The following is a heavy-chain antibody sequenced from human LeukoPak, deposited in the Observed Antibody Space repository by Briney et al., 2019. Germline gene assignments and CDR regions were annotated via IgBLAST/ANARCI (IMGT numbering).Heavy chain of an antibody. CDR2: IIPILGIA. CDR3: ARGIAAAGAFDY. CDR1: GGTSSSYA. J-gene: IGHJ4*02. Sequence: SVKVSCKASGGTSSSYAISWVRQAPGQGLEWMGRIIPILGIANYAQKFQGRVTITADKSTSTAYMELSSLRSEDTAVYYCARGIAAAGAFDYWGQGTLVTVSS. D-gene: IGHD6-13*01. V-gene: IGHV1-69*04.